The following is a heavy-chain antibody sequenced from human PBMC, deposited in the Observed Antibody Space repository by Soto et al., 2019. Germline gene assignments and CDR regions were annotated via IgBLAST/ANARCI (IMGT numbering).Heavy chain of an antibody. CDR3: AKAYSSSSLRYYFDY. J-gene: IGHJ4*02. V-gene: IGHV3-23*01. CDR2: ISGSGATT. D-gene: IGHD6-6*01. CDR1: GFTFSSYA. Sequence: GGSLRLSCAASGFTFSSYAMSWVRQAPGRGLEWVSAISGSGATTYYADSVKGRFTFSRDNSKNTLYLQMNSLRAEDTAVYYCAKAYSSSSLRYYFDYWGRGTLVTVSS.